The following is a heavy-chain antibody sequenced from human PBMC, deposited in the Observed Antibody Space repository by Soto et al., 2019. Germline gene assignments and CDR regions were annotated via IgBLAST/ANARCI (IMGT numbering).Heavy chain of an antibody. V-gene: IGHV3-11*01. Sequence: QVQMVESGGGLVKPGGSLRLSCAASGFTFSDYYMSWIRQAPGKGLEWVSYISSSGSTIYYADSVKGRFTISRDNAKNSLYLQMNSLRAEDPAVYYCAREGFRSSWYPSRLFDYWGQGTLVTVSS. CDR3: AREGFRSSWYPSRLFDY. CDR1: GFTFSDYY. J-gene: IGHJ4*02. CDR2: ISSSGSTI. D-gene: IGHD6-13*01.